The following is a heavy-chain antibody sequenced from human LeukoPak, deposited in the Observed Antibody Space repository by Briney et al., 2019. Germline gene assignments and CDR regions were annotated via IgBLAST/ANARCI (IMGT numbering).Heavy chain of an antibody. CDR1: GFTVSSNY. V-gene: IGHV3-53*01. CDR2: IYSRGST. Sequence: GGSLRLSCAASGFTVSSNYMSWVRQAPGKGLEWVSVIYSRGSTYYADSVKGRFTISRDNSKNTLYLQMNSLRAEDTAVYYCARDYHSGSYPYYYYYGMDVWGQGTTVTVSS. J-gene: IGHJ6*02. D-gene: IGHD1-26*01. CDR3: ARDYHSGSYPYYYYYGMDV.